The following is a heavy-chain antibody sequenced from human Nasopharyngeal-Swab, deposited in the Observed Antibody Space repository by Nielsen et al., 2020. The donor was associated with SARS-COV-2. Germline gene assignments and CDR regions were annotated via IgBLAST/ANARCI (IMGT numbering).Heavy chain of an antibody. J-gene: IGHJ6*02. CDR2: IYYSGST. V-gene: IGHV4-30-4*01. CDR3: AREHGIAAAGTVGMDV. Sequence: WIRQPPGKGLEWIGYIYYSGSTYYNPSLKSRVTISVDTSKNQFSLKLSSVTAADTAVYYCAREHGIAAAGTVGMDVWGQGTTVTVSS. D-gene: IGHD6-13*01.